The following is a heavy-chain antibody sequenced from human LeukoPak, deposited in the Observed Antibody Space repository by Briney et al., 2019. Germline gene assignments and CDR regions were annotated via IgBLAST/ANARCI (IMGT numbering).Heavy chain of an antibody. CDR3: ARGRNGYSSSWYRYYYYYYGMDV. D-gene: IGHD6-13*01. J-gene: IGHJ6*02. CDR1: GGSISSYY. V-gene: IGHV4-59*01. Sequence: PSETLSLTCTVSGGSISSYYWSWIRQPPGKGLEWIGYIYYSGSTNYNPSLKSRVTISVDTSKNQFSLKLSSVTAADTAVYYCARGRNGYSSSWYRYYYYYYGMDVWGQGTTVTVSS. CDR2: IYYSGST.